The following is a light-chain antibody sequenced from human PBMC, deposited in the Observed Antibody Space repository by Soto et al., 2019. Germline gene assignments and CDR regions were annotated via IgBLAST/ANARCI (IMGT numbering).Light chain of an antibody. J-gene: IGKJ4*01. CDR1: QGVSSW. Sequence: DIQMTQSPSSVSASVGDRVTITCRACQGVSSWLAWYQQRPGRAPKLLVYATSSSQSVVPSRFSGSGSGTHFTLTISSLQPEDFATYYCQQANSFPLTFGGGTKVEIK. CDR2: ATS. V-gene: IGKV1-12*01. CDR3: QQANSFPLT.